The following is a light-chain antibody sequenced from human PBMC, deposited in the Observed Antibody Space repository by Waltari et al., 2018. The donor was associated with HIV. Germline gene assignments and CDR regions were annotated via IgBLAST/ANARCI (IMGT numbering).Light chain of an antibody. Sequence: DIQMTQSPSSLSSYVGDTFTITCQASQDTSKHLNWYQQKPGKAPKDIISEASNLETGVLPRLSGSGSGREFSLTISRLQPEDVATYYCQQSAHLWTFGRGTKVEL. V-gene: IGKV1-33*01. CDR2: EAS. J-gene: IGKJ1*01. CDR3: QQSAHLWT. CDR1: QDTSKH.